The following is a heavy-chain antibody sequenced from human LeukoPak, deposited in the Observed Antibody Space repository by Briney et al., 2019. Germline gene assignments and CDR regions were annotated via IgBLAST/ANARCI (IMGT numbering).Heavy chain of an antibody. CDR3: AKERYSSSSLFAVTPFDY. Sequence: GGSLRLSCVASDFTFSSYGMHWVRQAPGKGLEWVAYIRYDGSETYYADSVKGRFTISRDNSKNTVYLRMIGLRAEDTAVYYCAKERYSSSSLFAVTPFDYWGQGTRITVSS. D-gene: IGHD6-13*01. V-gene: IGHV3-30*02. CDR1: DFTFSSYG. J-gene: IGHJ4*02. CDR2: IRYDGSET.